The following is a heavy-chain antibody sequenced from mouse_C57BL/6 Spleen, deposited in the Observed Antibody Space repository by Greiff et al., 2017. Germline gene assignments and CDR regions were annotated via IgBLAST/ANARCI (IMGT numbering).Heavy chain of an antibody. V-gene: IGHV1-15*01. D-gene: IGHD2-3*01. J-gene: IGHJ2*01. Sequence: VQVVESGAELVRPGASVTLSCKASGYTFTDYEMHWVKQTPVHGLEWIGAIDPETGGTAYNQKFKGKAILTADKSSSTAYMELRSLTSEDSAVYYCTRWLLRGDYWGQGTTLTVSS. CDR1: GYTFTDYE. CDR3: TRWLLRGDY. CDR2: IDPETGGT.